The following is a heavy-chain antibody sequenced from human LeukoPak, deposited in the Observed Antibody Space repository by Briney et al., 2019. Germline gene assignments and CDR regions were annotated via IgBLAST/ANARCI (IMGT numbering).Heavy chain of an antibody. CDR3: ARVGEQWLVFFDY. CDR1: GDSVSSNSAA. V-gene: IGHV6-1*01. D-gene: IGHD6-19*01. J-gene: IGHJ4*02. CDR2: TYYRSKWYN. Sequence: SQTLSLTCAISGDSVSSNSAAWHWIRQSPSRGLEWLGRTYYRSKWYNDYAVSVKSRIAINPDTSKNQFSLQLNSVTPEDTAVYYCARVGEQWLVFFDYWGQGTLVTVSS.